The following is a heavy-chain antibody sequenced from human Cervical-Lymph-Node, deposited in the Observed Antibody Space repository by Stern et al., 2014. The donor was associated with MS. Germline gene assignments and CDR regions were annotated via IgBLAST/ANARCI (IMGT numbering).Heavy chain of an antibody. V-gene: IGHV1-24*01. D-gene: IGHD5-18*01. CDR3: ATSRSIQLWLWDT. CDR1: GYTLSELS. CDR2: FDVEDSGT. J-gene: IGHJ5*02. Sequence: QLVQSGAEVKKPGASVKVSCKLSGYTLSELSIHWVRQAPGKGLEWMGGFDVEDSGTIYAQKFQDRVTLTEDITTDTAYMDLGSLRSEDTAIYYCATSRSIQLWLWDTWGQGTLVTVSS.